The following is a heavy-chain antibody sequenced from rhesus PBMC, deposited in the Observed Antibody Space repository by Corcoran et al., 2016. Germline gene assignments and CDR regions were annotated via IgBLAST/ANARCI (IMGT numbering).Heavy chain of an antibody. CDR3: ARGGYSYGPFDY. J-gene: IGHJ4*01. V-gene: IGHV4-99*02. Sequence: QVQLQESGPGLVKPSETLSLTCAVSGYSISSGYYWGWIRQPPGKGLEYIGYIRGSSGSTYYNPSLKSRVTISKDTSKNQFSLKLSSVTAADTAVYYCARGGYSYGPFDYWGQGVLVTVSS. D-gene: IGHD5-36*01. CDR1: GYSISSGYY. CDR2: IRGSSGST.